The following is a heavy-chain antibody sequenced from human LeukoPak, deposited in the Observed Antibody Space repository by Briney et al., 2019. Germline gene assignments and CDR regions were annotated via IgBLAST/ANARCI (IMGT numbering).Heavy chain of an antibody. J-gene: IGHJ4*02. CDR3: ARDPSAVALNTYG. CDR2: IYNDGYT. D-gene: IGHD6-13*01. V-gene: IGHV3-66*01. Sequence: PGGPLSLPCTASGVTLSNNHMNWLRDAPGKALEWVLLIYNDGYTYYAGCVTGRFTISRDHSKSTLYLQMNNLRAEDTAVYYCARDPSAVALNTYGWGQGTLITVSS. CDR1: GVTLSNNH.